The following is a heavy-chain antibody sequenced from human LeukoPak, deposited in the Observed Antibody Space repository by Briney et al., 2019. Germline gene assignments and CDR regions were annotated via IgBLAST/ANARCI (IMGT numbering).Heavy chain of an antibody. CDR2: ISGSGGST. D-gene: IGHD3-10*01. Sequence: GGALRLSCAASGFTFSSYAMSWVRQAPGKGLEWVSAISGSGGSTYYADSVKGRFTISRDNSKNTLYLQMNSLRAEDTAVYYCAKYRVPNDYYYYGMDVWGQGTTVTVSS. J-gene: IGHJ6*02. CDR1: GFTFSSYA. CDR3: AKYRVPNDYYYYGMDV. V-gene: IGHV3-23*01.